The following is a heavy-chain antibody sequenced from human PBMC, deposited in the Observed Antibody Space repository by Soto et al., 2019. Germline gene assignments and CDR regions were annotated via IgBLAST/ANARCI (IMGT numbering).Heavy chain of an antibody. J-gene: IGHJ4*02. V-gene: IGHV5-51*01. D-gene: IGHD6-13*01. CDR1: GYSFTSYW. Sequence: GESLKISCKGSGYSFTSYWIGWVGQMPGKGLEWMGIIYPGDSDTRYSPSFQGQVTISADKSISTAYLQWSSLKASDNAMYYCARPPYSSSWYMDYWGQGTLVTVSS. CDR2: IYPGDSDT. CDR3: ARPPYSSSWYMDY.